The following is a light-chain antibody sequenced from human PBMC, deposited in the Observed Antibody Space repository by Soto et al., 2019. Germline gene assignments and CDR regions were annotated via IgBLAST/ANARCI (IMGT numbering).Light chain of an antibody. CDR3: QQYYSYPYT. CDR2: AAS. CDR1: QGISSY. Sequence: AIRMTQSPSSLSASTGDRVTITCRASQGISSYLAWYQQKPGKAPKLLIYAASTLQSGVPSRFSGSGCGTDFTLTISCLQSGDFATYYCQQYYSYPYTFGQGPRLEIK. V-gene: IGKV1-8*01. J-gene: IGKJ5*01.